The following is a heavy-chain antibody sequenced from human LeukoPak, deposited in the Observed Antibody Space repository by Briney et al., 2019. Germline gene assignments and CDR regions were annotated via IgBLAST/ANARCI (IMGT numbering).Heavy chain of an antibody. CDR1: GFTVSSNY. V-gene: IGHV3-66*01. CDR3: ARVGAVGGVFRAFDL. J-gene: IGHJ3*01. Sequence: GGSLRLSCAASGFTVSSNYMGWVRQAPGKGLEWVSFTYSGGSTYFADSVKGRFTISRDNSKNTLYLQMNSLRAEDTAVYYCARVGAVGGVFRAFDLWGQGTMVTVSS. CDR2: TYSGGST. D-gene: IGHD3-16*01.